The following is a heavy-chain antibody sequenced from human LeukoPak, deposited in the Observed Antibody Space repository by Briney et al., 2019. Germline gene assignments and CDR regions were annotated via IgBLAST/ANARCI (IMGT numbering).Heavy chain of an antibody. V-gene: IGHV3-21*01. J-gene: IGHJ4*02. Sequence: GGALRLSCAASEFTFSSYTINWVRQAPGKGRKWVSSISSNSTYISYADSVKGRFTISRDNAKNSLYLQMNSLRAEDTAVYYCARGGGNFDYWGQGTLVTVSS. CDR3: ARGGGNFDY. D-gene: IGHD2-15*01. CDR2: ISSNSTYI. CDR1: EFTFSSYT.